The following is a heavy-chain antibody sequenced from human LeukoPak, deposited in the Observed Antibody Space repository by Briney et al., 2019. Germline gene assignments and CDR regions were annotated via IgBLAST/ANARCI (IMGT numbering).Heavy chain of an antibody. Sequence: PGGSLRLSCTASAFTFSNYWMSWVRQAPGKGLEWVSYISSSGTTIYYADSVKGRFTISRDNAKNSLYLQMNSLRDEDTAVYYCACARTGGAYFDYWGQGTLITVSS. V-gene: IGHV3-48*02. J-gene: IGHJ4*02. CDR3: ACARTGGAYFDY. CDR2: ISSSGTTI. D-gene: IGHD1-1*01. CDR1: AFTFSNYW.